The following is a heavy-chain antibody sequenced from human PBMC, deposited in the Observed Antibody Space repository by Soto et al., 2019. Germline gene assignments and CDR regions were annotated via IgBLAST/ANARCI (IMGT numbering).Heavy chain of an antibody. D-gene: IGHD2-15*01. CDR3: ARGAECRGYCLKKFTWLER. Sequence: SSVKVSCKASGGSFSTYAFSWVRQAPGHGLEWMGGIIPIFDSPYYAQNFQGRVTIAADRSTSTVYMELSSLTPEDTAVYYCARGAECRGYCLKKFTWLERWGKGTLVTVSS. V-gene: IGHV1-69*06. CDR1: GGSFSTYA. J-gene: IGHJ5*02. CDR2: IIPIFDSP.